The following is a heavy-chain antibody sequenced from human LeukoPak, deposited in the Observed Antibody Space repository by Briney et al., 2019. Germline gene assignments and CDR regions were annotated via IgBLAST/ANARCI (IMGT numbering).Heavy chain of an antibody. D-gene: IGHD2-2*01. J-gene: IGHJ3*02. CDR3: ARDPGTSCSPSGDCSDAFDI. CDR1: GGSISSYY. CDR2: IYTSGST. V-gene: IGHV4-4*07. Sequence: SETLSLTCTVSGGSISSYYWSWIRQPAGKGLEWIGRIYTSGSTNYNPSLKSRVTMSVDTSKNQFSLKLSSVTAADTAVYYCARDPGTSCSPSGDCSDAFDIWGQGTMVTVSS.